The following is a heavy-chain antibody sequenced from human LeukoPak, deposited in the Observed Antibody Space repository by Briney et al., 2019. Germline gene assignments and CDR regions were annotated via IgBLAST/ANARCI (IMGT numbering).Heavy chain of an antibody. CDR1: GFTFSSYA. CDR2: ISYDGSNK. CDR3: AKDLIGRWLVHEDWFDP. D-gene: IGHD6-19*01. J-gene: IGHJ5*02. V-gene: IGHV3-30*18. Sequence: GGSLRLSCAASGFTFSSYAMSWVRQAPGKGLEWVAVISYDGSNKYYADSVKGRFTISRDNSKNTLYLQMNSLRAEDTAVYYCAKDLIGRWLVHEDWFDPWGQGTLVTVSS.